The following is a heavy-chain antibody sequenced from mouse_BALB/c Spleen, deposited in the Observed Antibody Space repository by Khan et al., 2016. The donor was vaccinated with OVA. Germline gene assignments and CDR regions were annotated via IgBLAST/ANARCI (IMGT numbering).Heavy chain of an antibody. Sequence: EVQLQESGPGLVKPSQSLSLTCTVTGYSITSGYAWNWIRQFPGNKLEWMGYISYSGVTSYTPSLKSRISITRDTSKNQFVLQLNSVPTDDTATYYCACGNSSGYYFDYWGQGTTLTVSS. CDR1: GYSITSGYA. V-gene: IGHV3-2*02. CDR3: ACGNSSGYYFDY. CDR2: ISYSGVT. J-gene: IGHJ2*01.